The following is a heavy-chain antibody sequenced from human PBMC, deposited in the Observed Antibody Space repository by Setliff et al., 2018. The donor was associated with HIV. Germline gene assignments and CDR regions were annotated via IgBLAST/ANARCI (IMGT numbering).Heavy chain of an antibody. D-gene: IGHD3-3*01. Sequence: GGSLRLSCAASGSTFSNYAMSWVRQAPGQGLEWVGFIRSKAYGGTTEYAASVKGRFTISRDDSKKIAYLQMNSLKTEDTAVYYCTSMGDFWSGYPPSPLYYYYGMDVWGQGTTVTVSS. CDR3: TSMGDFWSGYPPSPLYYYYGMDV. J-gene: IGHJ6*02. CDR1: GSTFSNYA. CDR2: IRSKAYGGTT. V-gene: IGHV3-49*04.